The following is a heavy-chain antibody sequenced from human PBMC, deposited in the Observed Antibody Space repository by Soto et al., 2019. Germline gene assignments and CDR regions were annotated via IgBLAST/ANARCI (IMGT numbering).Heavy chain of an antibody. J-gene: IGHJ6*02. V-gene: IGHV4-34*01. CDR2: INHSGST. CDR3: ARDSIVVAAFSYYYYGMDV. CDR1: GGSFSGYY. Sequence: SETLSLTCAVYGGSFSGYYWSWIRQPPGKGLEWIGEINHSGSTNYNPSLKSRVTISVDTSKNQFSLKLSSVTAADTAVYYCARDSIVVAAFSYYYYGMDVWGQGTTVTVS. D-gene: IGHD2-15*01.